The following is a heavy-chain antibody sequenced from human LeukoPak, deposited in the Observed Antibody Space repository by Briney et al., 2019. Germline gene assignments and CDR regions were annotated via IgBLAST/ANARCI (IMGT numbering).Heavy chain of an antibody. J-gene: IGHJ4*02. CDR3: ARYISSGNDY. CDR1: GGSISSYY. D-gene: IGHD6-13*01. Sequence: SETLSLTCTVSGGSISSYYWIWIRQPPGKGLEWIGNIYYRGSTNYNPSLKSRLTISVDTSNNQFSLKLSSVTAADTAVYYCARYISSGNDYWGQGSLVTVSS. CDR2: IYYRGST. V-gene: IGHV4-59*08.